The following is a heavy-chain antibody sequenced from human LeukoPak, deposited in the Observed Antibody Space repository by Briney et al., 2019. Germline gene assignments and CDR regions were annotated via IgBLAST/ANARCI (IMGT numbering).Heavy chain of an antibody. CDR1: GFIFSEYY. D-gene: IGHD4-11*01. CDR2: ISIISSYK. J-gene: IGHJ4*02. CDR3: AKLTTS. Sequence: GGSLRLSCVASGFIFSEYYMSWIRQAPGKGLEWVSYISIISSYKNCADSVKGRFTISRDNSNNTLYLQMNSLRAEDTAVYYCAKLTTSWGQGTLVTVSS. V-gene: IGHV3-11*03.